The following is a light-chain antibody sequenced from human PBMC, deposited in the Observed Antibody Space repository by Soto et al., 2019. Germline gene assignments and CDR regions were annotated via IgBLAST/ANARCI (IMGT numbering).Light chain of an antibody. J-gene: IGKJ2*01. CDR2: RAS. V-gene: IGKV1-5*03. Sequence: DIQMTQSPSTLSASVGDRVTITCRASQTISNWLAWYQQKSGKAPKLLIYRASSLNTGLPSRFGGSGSGTEFTLTISSLQPDDFATYYCQQFDSYPYTFGQGTKLEIK. CDR3: QQFDSYPYT. CDR1: QTISNW.